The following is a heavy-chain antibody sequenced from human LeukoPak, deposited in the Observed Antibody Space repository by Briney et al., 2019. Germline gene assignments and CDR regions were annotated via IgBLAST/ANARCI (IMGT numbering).Heavy chain of an antibody. J-gene: IGHJ4*02. CDR2: PEDGET. CDR3: ARDERSCSGGSCYSHFDY. Sequence: PEDGETIYAQKFQGRVTMTEDTSTDTAYMELSSLRSEDTAVYYCARDERSCSGGSCYSHFDYWGQGPLVTVSS. D-gene: IGHD2-15*01. V-gene: IGHV1-24*01.